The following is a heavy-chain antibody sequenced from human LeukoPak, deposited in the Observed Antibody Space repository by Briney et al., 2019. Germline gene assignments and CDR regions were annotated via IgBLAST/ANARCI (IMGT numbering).Heavy chain of an antibody. CDR1: GFTFSGAA. CDR2: IRSRSNSYAT. V-gene: IGHV3-73*01. Sequence: PGGSLKLSCAASGFTFSGAAMHWVRQASGKGLEWVGHIRSRSNSYATAYAASVKGRFTISRDDSKNTAYLQMNSLKTEDTAVYYCTRPEGAVSGTQFDYWGQGTLVTVSS. D-gene: IGHD6-19*01. CDR3: TRPEGAVSGTQFDY. J-gene: IGHJ4*02.